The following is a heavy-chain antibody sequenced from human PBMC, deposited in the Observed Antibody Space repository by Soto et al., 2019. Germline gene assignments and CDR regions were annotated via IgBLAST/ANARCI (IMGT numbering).Heavy chain of an antibody. CDR3: AKFRYDILTGYYGYYYYYMDV. CDR2: ISGSGGST. Sequence: GGSLRLSCAASGFTFSSYAMSWVRQAPGKGLEWVSAISGSGGSTYYADSVKGRFTISRDNSKNTLYLQMNSLRAEDTAVYYCAKFRYDILTGYYGYYYYYMDVWGKGT. V-gene: IGHV3-23*01. CDR1: GFTFSSYA. D-gene: IGHD3-9*01. J-gene: IGHJ6*03.